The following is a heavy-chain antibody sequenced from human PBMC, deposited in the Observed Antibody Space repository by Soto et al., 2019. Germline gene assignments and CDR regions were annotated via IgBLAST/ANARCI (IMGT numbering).Heavy chain of an antibody. D-gene: IGHD5-18*01. Sequence: EVQLVESRGGVIQPGGSLRLSCAASGFTVSSTYMSWVRQAPGKGLEWVSVIYSGGSTYYADSVKGRFTISRDNSKNTLYLQMNILRAEDTAVYYCARSGYSYGPFDYWGQGTLVTVSS. CDR1: GFTVSSTY. V-gene: IGHV3-53*01. J-gene: IGHJ4*02. CDR3: ARSGYSYGPFDY. CDR2: IYSGGST.